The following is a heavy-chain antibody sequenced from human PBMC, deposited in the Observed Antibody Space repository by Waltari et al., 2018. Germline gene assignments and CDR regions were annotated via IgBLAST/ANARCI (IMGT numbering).Heavy chain of an antibody. D-gene: IGHD1-1*01. CDR1: GGSISSSSYY. J-gene: IGHJ4*02. CDR3: ARLVELGPNHYFDY. Sequence: QLQLQESGPGLVKPSETLSLTCTVSGGSISSSSYYWGWIRQPPGKGLEWIGSIYYSGGTYYNPSLKSRVTISVDTSKNQFSLKLSSVTAADTAVYYCARLVELGPNHYFDYWGQGTLVTVSS. V-gene: IGHV4-39*01. CDR2: IYYSGGT.